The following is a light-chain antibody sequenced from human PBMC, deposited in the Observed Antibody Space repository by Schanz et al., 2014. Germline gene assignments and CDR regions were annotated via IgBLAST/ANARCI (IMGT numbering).Light chain of an antibody. CDR2: GAS. Sequence: EIVLTQSPDTLSLSPGERATLSCRASQSVSSNLAWYQQKPGQAPRLLIYGASTRATGIPARFSGSASGTDFTLTINSVEPEDFAVYYCQHYGTSPGTFGRGTKVEV. CDR1: QSVSSN. V-gene: IGKV3-20*01. CDR3: QHYGTSPGT. J-gene: IGKJ1*01.